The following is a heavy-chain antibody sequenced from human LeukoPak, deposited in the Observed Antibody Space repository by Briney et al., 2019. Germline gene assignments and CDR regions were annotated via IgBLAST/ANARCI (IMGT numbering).Heavy chain of an antibody. Sequence: SETLSLTCAVYGGSFSGYYWSWIRQPPGKGLEWIGEINHSGSTNYNPSLKSRVTISVDTSKNQFSLKLSSVTAADTAVYYCARGLTVTTLDWFGPWGQGTLVTVSS. CDR3: ARGLTVTTLDWFGP. D-gene: IGHD4-17*01. CDR2: INHSGST. J-gene: IGHJ5*02. V-gene: IGHV4-34*01. CDR1: GGSFSGYY.